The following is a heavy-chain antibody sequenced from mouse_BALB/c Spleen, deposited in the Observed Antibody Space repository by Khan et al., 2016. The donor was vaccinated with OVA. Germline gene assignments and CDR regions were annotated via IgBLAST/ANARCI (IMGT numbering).Heavy chain of an antibody. CDR1: GFTFNKYS. J-gene: IGHJ4*01. CDR3: VRGYYYGDMDD. V-gene: IGHV5-6-5*01. CDR2: ISSASNI. D-gene: IGHD1-1*01. Sequence: EVELVESGGGLVKPGGSLKLSCAASGFTFNKYSMSWVRQTPEKGLDWVASISSASNIHYPNRVKCQFTISSDNARSILYLEMSSLRSEDTAMYYCVRGYYYGDMDDWGQGTSVTVSS.